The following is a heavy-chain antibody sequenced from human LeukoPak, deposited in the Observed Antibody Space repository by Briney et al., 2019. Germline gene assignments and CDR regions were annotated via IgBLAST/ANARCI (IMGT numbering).Heavy chain of an antibody. CDR1: GGSISSYY. CDR2: IYYSGST. D-gene: IGHD3-16*01. V-gene: IGHV4-59*01. J-gene: IGHJ4*02. CDR3: ARGGVLKSVDY. Sequence: SETLSLTCTVSGGSISSYYWSWIRQPPGKGLEWIGYIYYSGSTNYNPPLKSRVTISVDTSKNQFSLRLSSVTAADTAVYYCARGGVLKSVDYWGQGTLVAVSS.